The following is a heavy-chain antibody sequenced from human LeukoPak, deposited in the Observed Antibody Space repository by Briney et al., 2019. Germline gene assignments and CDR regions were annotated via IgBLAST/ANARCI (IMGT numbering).Heavy chain of an antibody. CDR3: ARDPPAVAANTYG. V-gene: IGHV3-66*01. CDR1: GVTPGNNY. CDR2: IYSGGST. D-gene: IGHD6-6*01. J-gene: IGHJ4*02. Sequence: GGSLRLSCAAPGVTPGNNYINWVRQAPGKGLEWVSLIYSGGSTHYADSVKGRFTISRDNSKNTLYLQMNSLRVDDTAVYYCARDPPAVAANTYGWGQGTLVTVSS.